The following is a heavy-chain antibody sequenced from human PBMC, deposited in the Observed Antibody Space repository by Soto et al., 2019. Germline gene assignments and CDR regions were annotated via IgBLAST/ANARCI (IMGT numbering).Heavy chain of an antibody. J-gene: IGHJ6*02. CDR3: ARGIAGAGTDV. V-gene: IGHV3-33*01. Sequence: QVQLVESGGGVVQPGRSLRLSCAASGFTFSSYGMHWVRQAPGKGLEWVAVIWYDGSNKYYADSVKGRFTISRDNSKNTLYLQMNSLRAEDTAVYYCARGIAGAGTDVWGQGTTVTVSS. CDR1: GFTFSSYG. CDR2: IWYDGSNK. D-gene: IGHD6-19*01.